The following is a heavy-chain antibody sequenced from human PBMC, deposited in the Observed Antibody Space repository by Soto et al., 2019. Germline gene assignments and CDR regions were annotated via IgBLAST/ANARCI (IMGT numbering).Heavy chain of an antibody. J-gene: IGHJ3*02. CDR3: ARDRERYCSGGSCHDGFDI. V-gene: IGHV4-4*02. Sequence: QVQLQESGPGLVKPSGTLSLTCAVSSGSVSSSNWWSWVRQPPGKGLEWIGEIYNSGSTNYNPTRKRRVTISVDKSKNQFFLKLSSVTGADTAVYYCARDRERYCSGGSCHDGFDIWGQGTMVTVSA. CDR1: SGSVSSSNW. CDR2: IYNSGST. D-gene: IGHD2-15*01.